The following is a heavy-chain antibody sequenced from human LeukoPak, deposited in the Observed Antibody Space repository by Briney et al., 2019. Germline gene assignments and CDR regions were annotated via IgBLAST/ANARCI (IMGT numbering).Heavy chain of an antibody. CDR3: ARDKRWGYSSYYYYGMDV. CDR1: GGTFSSYA. Sequence: GASVKVSCKASGGTFSSYAISWVRQAPGQGLEWMGGIIPIFGTANYAQKSQGRVTITADESTSTAYMELSSLRSEDTAVYYCARDKRWGYSSYYYYGMDVWGQGTTVTVSS. J-gene: IGHJ6*02. V-gene: IGHV1-69*13. CDR2: IIPIFGTA. D-gene: IGHD4-11*01.